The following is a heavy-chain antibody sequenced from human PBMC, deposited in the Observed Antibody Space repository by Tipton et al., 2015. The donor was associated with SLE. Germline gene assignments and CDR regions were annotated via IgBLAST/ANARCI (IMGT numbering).Heavy chain of an antibody. CDR3: AKGYYDGGAIDF. Sequence: TLSLTCAVYGGSFSGYYWSWIRQPPGKGLEWIGDINHSGSTNYNPSLKSRVTISVDTSKNQFSLKMSSVTAADTAMYYCAKGYYDGGAIDFWGQGTMASVSS. CDR1: GGSFSGYY. V-gene: IGHV4-34*01. D-gene: IGHD3-22*01. CDR2: INHSGST. J-gene: IGHJ3*01.